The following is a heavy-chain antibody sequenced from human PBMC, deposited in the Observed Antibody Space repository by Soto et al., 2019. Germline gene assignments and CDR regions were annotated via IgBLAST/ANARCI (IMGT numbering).Heavy chain of an antibody. CDR3: AKLDYSGSYFDY. D-gene: IGHD1-26*01. CDR2: ISYDGSNK. CDR1: GFTFSSYG. J-gene: IGHJ4*02. Sequence: QVQLVESGGGVVQPGRSLRLSCAASGFTFSSYGMHWVRQAPGKGLEWVAVISYDGSNKYYADSVKGRFTISRDNSKNSLYLQMNSLRAADTAVYYCAKLDYSGSYFDYWGQGTLVTVSS. V-gene: IGHV3-30*18.